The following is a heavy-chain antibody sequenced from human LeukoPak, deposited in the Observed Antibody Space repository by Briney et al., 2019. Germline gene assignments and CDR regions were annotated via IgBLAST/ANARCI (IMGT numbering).Heavy chain of an antibody. Sequence: YYSGSTNYNPSLKSRVTISVDTSKNQFSLKLSSVTAADTAVYYCARPNSSGWSSYWYFDLWVRGTLVTVSS. D-gene: IGHD6-19*01. V-gene: IGHV4-61*07. J-gene: IGHJ2*01. CDR3: ARPNSSGWSSYWYFDL. CDR2: YYSGST.